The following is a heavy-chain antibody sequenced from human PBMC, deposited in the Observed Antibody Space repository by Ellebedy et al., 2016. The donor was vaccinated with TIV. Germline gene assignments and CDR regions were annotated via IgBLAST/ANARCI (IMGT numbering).Heavy chain of an antibody. CDR3: ARGCARSTNCPLYYYYYMDV. D-gene: IGHD2-2*01. Sequence: ESLKISXAASGFTFSSYAMSWVRQAPGKGLEWIGEINHSGSTNYNPSLKSRVTISVDTSKNQFSLKLSSVTAADTAVYYCARGCARSTNCPLYYYYYMDVWGKGTTVTVSS. CDR2: INHSGST. J-gene: IGHJ6*03. CDR1: GFTFSSYA. V-gene: IGHV4-34*01.